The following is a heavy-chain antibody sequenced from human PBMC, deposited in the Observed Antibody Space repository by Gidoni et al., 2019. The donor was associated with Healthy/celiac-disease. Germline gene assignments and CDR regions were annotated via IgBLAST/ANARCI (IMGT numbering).Heavy chain of an antibody. CDR3: ARASYDSSGYYRTYFDY. V-gene: IGHV3-30*04. J-gene: IGHJ4*02. CDR2: ISYDGSNK. D-gene: IGHD3-22*01. Sequence: QVQLVESGGGVVQPGRSLRLSCAASGFTFRSYAMHWVRQAPGKGREWVAVISYDGSNKYYADSVKGRFTISRDNSKNTLYLQMNSLRAEDTAVYYCARASYDSSGYYRTYFDYWGQGTLVTVSS. CDR1: GFTFRSYA.